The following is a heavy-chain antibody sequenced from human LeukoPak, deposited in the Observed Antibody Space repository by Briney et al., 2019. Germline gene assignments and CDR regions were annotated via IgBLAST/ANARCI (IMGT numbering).Heavy chain of an antibody. V-gene: IGHV3-21*01. J-gene: IGHJ4*02. Sequence: PGGSLGLSCAASGFTFSSYSMNWVRQAPGKGLEWVSSISSSSSYIYYADSVKGRFTISRDNAKNSLYLQMNSLRAEDTAVYYCARVREVRGGGSCLDYWGQGTLVTVSS. CDR3: ARVREVRGGGSCLDY. CDR1: GFTFSSYS. D-gene: IGHD2-15*01. CDR2: ISSSSSYI.